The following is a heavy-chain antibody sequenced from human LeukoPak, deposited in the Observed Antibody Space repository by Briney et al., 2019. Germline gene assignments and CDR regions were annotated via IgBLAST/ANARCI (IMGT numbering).Heavy chain of an antibody. Sequence: SETLSLTCTVSGGSISSSSYYWSWIRQPAGKGLEWIGRIYTSGSTNYNPSLKSRVTMSVDTSKNQFSLKLSSVTAADTAVYYCARDGGGIAATSFDPWGQGTLVTVSS. CDR3: ARDGGGIAATSFDP. V-gene: IGHV4-61*02. CDR1: GGSISSSSYY. J-gene: IGHJ5*02. CDR2: IYTSGST. D-gene: IGHD6-25*01.